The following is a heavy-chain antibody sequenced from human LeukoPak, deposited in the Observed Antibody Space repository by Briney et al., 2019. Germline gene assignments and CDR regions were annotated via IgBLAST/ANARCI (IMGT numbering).Heavy chain of an antibody. V-gene: IGHV4-39*07. CDR2: IYHSGST. CDR1: GGSISSGSYY. J-gene: IGHJ5*02. CDR3: AMTHNWNDGHWFDP. Sequence: PSETLSLTCTVSGGSISSGSYYWGWIRQTPGKGLEWIGTIYHSGSTNYNPSLKSRVTISVDKSKNQFSLKLSSVTAADTAVYYCAMTHNWNDGHWFDPWGQGTLVTVSS. D-gene: IGHD1-20*01.